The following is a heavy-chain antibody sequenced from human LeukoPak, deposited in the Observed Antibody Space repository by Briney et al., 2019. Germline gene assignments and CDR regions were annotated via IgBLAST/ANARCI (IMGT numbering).Heavy chain of an antibody. V-gene: IGHV3-74*01. J-gene: IGHJ3*02. CDR2: INSDRSST. Sequence: GGSLRLSCAAPGFTLSSYWMHWVRPAPGKGLVWVSRINSDRSSTSYADSVKGRFTITRDNANNTLYLQMNSLRAEDTAVYYCARIVVVPDRVLGAFDIWGQGTMVTVSS. CDR1: GFTLSSYW. CDR3: ARIVVVPDRVLGAFDI. D-gene: IGHD2-21*01.